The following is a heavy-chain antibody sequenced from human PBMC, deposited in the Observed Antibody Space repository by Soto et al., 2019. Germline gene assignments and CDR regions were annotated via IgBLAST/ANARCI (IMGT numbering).Heavy chain of an antibody. CDR2: ISGSGGST. Sequence: PGGSLRLSRAASGFTFSSYAMSWVRQAPGKGLEWVSAISGSGGSTYYADSVKGRFTISRDNSKNTLYLQMNSLRAEDTAVYYCAAKHTYIVYYDLDVWGQGTTVTVSS. CDR1: GFTFSSYA. D-gene: IGHD2-15*01. V-gene: IGHV3-23*01. CDR3: AAKHTYIVYYDLDV. J-gene: IGHJ6*02.